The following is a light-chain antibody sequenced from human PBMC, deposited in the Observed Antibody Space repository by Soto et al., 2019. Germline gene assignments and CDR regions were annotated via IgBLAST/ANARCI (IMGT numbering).Light chain of an antibody. CDR3: HHFGDSPT. CDR1: QSLRNNY. Sequence: EIVLTQSPATLSLSPGERVTLSCGASQSLRNNYLAWYQQRPGLAPRLLIFDAFSRATGIPDRFSGSGSGTDFTLTISRLEPEDFAVNYCHHFGDSPTFGGGTKVEFK. CDR2: DAF. V-gene: IGKV3D-20*01. J-gene: IGKJ4*01.